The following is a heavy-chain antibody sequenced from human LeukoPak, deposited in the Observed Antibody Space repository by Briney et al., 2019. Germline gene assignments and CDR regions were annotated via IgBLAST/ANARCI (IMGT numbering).Heavy chain of an antibody. CDR1: GGSVSSGRYY. V-gene: IGHV4-61*01. D-gene: IGHD2-8*01. J-gene: IGHJ4*02. CDR2: IYYSGSTSYNPSYSSGIT. CDR3: ARASGVSSYLLPI. Sequence: KPSETLSLTCTVSGGSVSSGRYYWSWIRQPPGKGLEWIGYIYYSGSTSYNPSYSSGITNYNPSLKSRVTISIDTSKNQFSLRLNSVTAADTAVYYCARASGVSSYLLPIWGQGTLVTVSS.